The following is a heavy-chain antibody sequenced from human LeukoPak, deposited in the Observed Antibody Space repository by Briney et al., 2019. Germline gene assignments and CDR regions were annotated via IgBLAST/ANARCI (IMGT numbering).Heavy chain of an antibody. CDR3: AKDIRDYGAFDY. Sequence: PGRSLRLSCAASGFTFDDYAMHWVRQAPGKGLEWVSGISWNSGSIGYADSVKGRFTISRDNDKNSLYLQMNSLRAEDTALYYCAKDIRDYGAFDYWGQGTLVTVSS. CDR2: ISWNSGSI. CDR1: GFTFDDYA. V-gene: IGHV3-9*01. J-gene: IGHJ4*02. D-gene: IGHD4-17*01.